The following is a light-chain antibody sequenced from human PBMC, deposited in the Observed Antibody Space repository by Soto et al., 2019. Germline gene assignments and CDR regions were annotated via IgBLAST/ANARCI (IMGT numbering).Light chain of an antibody. CDR2: DAS. CDR1: QSINSN. Sequence: EIVMTQSPGTLSVSPGERATLSCWASQSINSNLAWYQQKPGQAPRLLIFDASTRATGIPARFSGSGSGTEFTLTISTLQSEDVAIYYCQQYHNWPPWTFGQGTKVEIK. V-gene: IGKV3-15*01. J-gene: IGKJ1*01. CDR3: QQYHNWPPWT.